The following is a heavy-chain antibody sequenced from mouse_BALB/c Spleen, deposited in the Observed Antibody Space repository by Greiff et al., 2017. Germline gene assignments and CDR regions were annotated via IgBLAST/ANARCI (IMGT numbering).Heavy chain of an antibody. Sequence: EVKVVESGGGLVQPGGSLRLSCATSGFTFTDYYMSWVRQPPGKALEWLGFIRNKANGYTTEYSASVKGRFTISRDNSQSILYLQMNTLRAEDSATYYCARDLGSFDYWGQGTTLTVSS. J-gene: IGHJ2*01. CDR1: GFTFTDYY. CDR2: IRNKANGYTT. V-gene: IGHV7-3*02. D-gene: IGHD3-1*01. CDR3: ARDLGSFDY.